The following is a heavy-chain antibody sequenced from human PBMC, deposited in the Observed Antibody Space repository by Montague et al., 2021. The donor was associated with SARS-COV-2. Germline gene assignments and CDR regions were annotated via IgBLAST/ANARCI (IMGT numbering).Heavy chain of an antibody. V-gene: IGHV4-31*03. J-gene: IGHJ6*03. CDR1: GGSISSGGYY. Sequence: TLSLTCTVSGGSISSGGYYWSWIRQPPGKGLEWIGYVHYSGSTYYNPSLKSRVTISVDTSKNQFSLKLSSVTAADTAVYYCARAQGAWYSSGWYNYYYYMDVWGNGTPVTVSS. CDR3: ARAQGAWYSSGWYNYYYYMDV. CDR2: VHYSGST. D-gene: IGHD6-19*01.